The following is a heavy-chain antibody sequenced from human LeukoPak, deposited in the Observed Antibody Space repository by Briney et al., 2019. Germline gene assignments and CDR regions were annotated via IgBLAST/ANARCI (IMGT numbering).Heavy chain of an antibody. CDR1: GGSISSSSYY. D-gene: IGHD3-16*02. CDR2: IYHSGST. V-gene: IGHV4-39*01. CDR3: ARQYDYVWGSYRATFDY. Sequence: SETLSLTCTVSGGSISSSSYYWGWIRQPPGKGLEWIGSIYHSGSTYYNPSLKSRVTISVDTSKNQFSLKLSSVTAADTAVYYCARQYDYVWGSYRATFDYWGQGTLVTVSS. J-gene: IGHJ4*02.